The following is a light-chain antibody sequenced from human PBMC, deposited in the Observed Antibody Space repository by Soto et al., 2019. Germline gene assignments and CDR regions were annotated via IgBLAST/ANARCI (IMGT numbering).Light chain of an antibody. J-gene: IGLJ1*01. CDR1: SSDVGSYNL. CDR2: EGS. Sequence: QSALTQPASVSGSPGQSITISFTGTSSDVGSYNLVSWYQQHPGKAPKLMIYEGSKRPSGVSNRFSGSKSGNTASLTISGLQAEYEADYYCCSYAGSSPWVFGTGTKLTVL. V-gene: IGLV2-23*01. CDR3: CSYAGSSPWV.